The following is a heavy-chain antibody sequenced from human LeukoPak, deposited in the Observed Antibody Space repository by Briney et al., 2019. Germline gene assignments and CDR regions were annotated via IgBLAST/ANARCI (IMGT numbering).Heavy chain of an antibody. CDR2: ILYNGGRT. Sequence: PGRSLRLSCAASGFTFSSYAMCWVRQAPGKGLEWVALILYNGGRTDNAHSVKGRFTIARENTKNTVYLQMNTLRPDNTAIYFCSRQEARNYYYEGLDYWGQGNLVTVSS. CDR1: GFTFSSYA. D-gene: IGHD3-22*01. J-gene: IGHJ4*02. V-gene: IGHV3-30*04. CDR3: SRQEARNYYYEGLDY.